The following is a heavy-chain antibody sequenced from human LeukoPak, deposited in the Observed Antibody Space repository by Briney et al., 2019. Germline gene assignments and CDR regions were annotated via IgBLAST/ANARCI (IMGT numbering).Heavy chain of an antibody. CDR3: AREITVTTDGMDV. CDR2: IYYSGST. J-gene: IGHJ6*02. V-gene: IGHV4-59*12. Sequence: SETLSLTCTVSGGSISSYYWSWIRQPPGKGLEWIGYIYYSGSTNYNPSLKSRVTISVDTSKNQFSLKLSSVTAADTAVYYCAREITVTTDGMDVWGQGTTVTVSS. D-gene: IGHD4-11*01. CDR1: GGSISSYY.